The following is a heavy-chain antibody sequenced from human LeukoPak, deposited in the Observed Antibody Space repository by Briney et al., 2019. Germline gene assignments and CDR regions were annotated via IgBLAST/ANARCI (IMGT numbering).Heavy chain of an antibody. J-gene: IGHJ3*02. CDR1: GGSFSGYY. CDR2: INHSGST. CDR3: ARGPNYYDS. D-gene: IGHD3-10*01. Sequence: SETLSLTCAVYGGSFSGYYWSWLRQPPGKGLEWIGEINHSGSTNYNPSLKSRVTISVDTSKNQFSLKLNYVTAADTAVYYCARGPNYYDSWGQGTMVTVSS. V-gene: IGHV4-34*01.